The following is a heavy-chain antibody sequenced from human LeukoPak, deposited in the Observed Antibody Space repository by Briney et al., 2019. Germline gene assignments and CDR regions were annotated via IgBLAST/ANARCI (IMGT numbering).Heavy chain of an antibody. V-gene: IGHV3-9*01. CDR1: GFTFDDYA. CDR2: ISWNSGSI. CDR3: AKGHDYYYYYGMDV. J-gene: IGHJ6*02. Sequence: QPGRFLRFSCAASGFTFDDYAMHWVRQAPGKGLEWVSGISWNSGSIGYADSVKGRFTISRDNAKNSLYLQMNSLRAEDTALYYCAKGHDYYYYYGMDVWGQGTTVTVSS.